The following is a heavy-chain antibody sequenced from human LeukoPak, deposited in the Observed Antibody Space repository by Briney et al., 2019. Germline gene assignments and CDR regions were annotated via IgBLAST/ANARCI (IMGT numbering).Heavy chain of an antibody. J-gene: IGHJ4*02. Sequence: GGSLRLPCAASGLTVSSYSMNWVRQAPGKGLEWVSYISSSSSTIYYADSVKGRFTISRDNAKNSLYLQMNSLRDEDTAVYYCARARAPGRSGFDYWGQGTLVTVSS. V-gene: IGHV3-48*02. CDR1: GLTVSSYS. CDR2: ISSSSSTI. CDR3: ARARAPGRSGFDY. D-gene: IGHD2-15*01.